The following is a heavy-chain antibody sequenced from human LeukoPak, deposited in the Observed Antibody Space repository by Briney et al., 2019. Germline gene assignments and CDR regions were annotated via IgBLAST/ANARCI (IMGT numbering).Heavy chain of an antibody. CDR2: INHSGST. Sequence: PSGTLSLTCAVYGGSFSGYYWSWIRQPPGKGLEWIGEINHSGSTNYNPSLKSRVTISVDTSKNQFSLKLSSVTAADTAVYYCARDSGFVVVPAATAFDIWGQGTMVTVSS. D-gene: IGHD2-2*01. CDR1: GGSFSGYY. J-gene: IGHJ3*02. V-gene: IGHV4-34*01. CDR3: ARDSGFVVVPAATAFDI.